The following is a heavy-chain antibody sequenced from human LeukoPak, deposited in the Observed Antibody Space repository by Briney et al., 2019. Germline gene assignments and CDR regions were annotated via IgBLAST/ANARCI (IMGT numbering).Heavy chain of an antibody. J-gene: IGHJ6*02. CDR3: ARDQSSGYDYYYYGMDV. V-gene: IGHV3-7*05. CDR1: GFTFSSYW. Sequence: PGGSLRLSCAASGFTFSSYWMSWVRQAPGKGLEWVAYIKQDGSEKYYVGSVKGRFTISRDNAKNSLYLQMNSLRAEDTAVYYCARDQSSGYDYYYYGMDVWGQGTTATVSS. CDR2: IKQDGSEK. D-gene: IGHD5-12*01.